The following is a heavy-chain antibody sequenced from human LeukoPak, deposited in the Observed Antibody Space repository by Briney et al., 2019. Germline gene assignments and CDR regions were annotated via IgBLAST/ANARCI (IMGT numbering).Heavy chain of an antibody. V-gene: IGHV4-4*07. Sequence: SETLSLTRTVSGGSISSYYWSWIRQPAGKGLEWIGRIYTSGSTNYNPSLKSRVTMSVDTSKNQFSLKLSSVTAADTAVYYCARDRGASIYYGSGSYYPAYYYGMDVWGQGTTVTVSS. CDR2: IYTSGST. CDR3: ARDRGASIYYGSGSYYPAYYYGMDV. CDR1: GGSISSYY. J-gene: IGHJ6*02. D-gene: IGHD3-10*01.